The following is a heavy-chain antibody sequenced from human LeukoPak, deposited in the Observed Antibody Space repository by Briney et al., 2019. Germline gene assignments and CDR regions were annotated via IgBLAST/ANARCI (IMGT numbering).Heavy chain of an antibody. V-gene: IGHV3-74*01. D-gene: IGHD3-10*01. J-gene: IGHJ4*02. CDR2: ISNDGRST. CDR1: GFSFNSYW. CDR3: TRGREGNYGLFDS. Sequence: GSLRLSCAASGFSFNSYWMHWVRQAPGSGLVWVSRISNDGRSTSFADSVKGRFTISRDNAKNTLYLQMNSLSAKDTAVYYCTRGREGNYGLFDSWGQGTLVTVSS.